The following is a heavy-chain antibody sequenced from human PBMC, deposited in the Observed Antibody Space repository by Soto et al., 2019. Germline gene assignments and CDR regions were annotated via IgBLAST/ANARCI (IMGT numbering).Heavy chain of an antibody. CDR2: INHSGST. CDR3: ARGRSRITIFGVVKLGWFDP. J-gene: IGHJ5*02. Sequence: QVQLQQWGAGLLKPSETLSLTCAVYGGSFSGYYWSWIRQPPGKGLEWIGEINHSGSTNYNPSLKSRVTVSGDTSKNQFSRKLRFVTAADTAVYYCARGRSRITIFGVVKLGWFDPWGQGTLVTVSS. V-gene: IGHV4-34*01. D-gene: IGHD3-3*01. CDR1: GGSFSGYY.